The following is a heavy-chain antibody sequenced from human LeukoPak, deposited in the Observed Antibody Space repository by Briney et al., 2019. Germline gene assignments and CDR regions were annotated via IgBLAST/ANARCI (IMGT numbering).Heavy chain of an antibody. CDR2: IIPIFGTA. D-gene: IGHD3-3*01. Sequence: ASVKVSCKASGGTFSSYAISWVRQARGQGLEWMGGIIPIFGTANYAQKFQGRVTITADESTSTAYMELSSLRSEDTAVYYCAGSYDFWSGYPYWGQGTLVTVSS. CDR3: AGSYDFWSGYPY. CDR1: GGTFSSYA. J-gene: IGHJ4*02. V-gene: IGHV1-69*13.